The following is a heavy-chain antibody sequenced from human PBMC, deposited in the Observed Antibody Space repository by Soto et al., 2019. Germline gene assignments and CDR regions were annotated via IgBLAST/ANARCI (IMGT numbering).Heavy chain of an antibody. CDR2: IKQDGSEK. CDR1: GFTFSSYW. Sequence: GGSLRLSCAASGFTFSSYWMSWVRQAPGKGLEWVANIKQDGSEKYYVDSVKGRFTISRDNAKNTLYLQMNSLRAEDSAVYYCARDISCGSGSYYKDYWGQGTLVTVSS. D-gene: IGHD3-10*01. J-gene: IGHJ4*02. V-gene: IGHV3-7*01. CDR3: ARDISCGSGSYYKDY.